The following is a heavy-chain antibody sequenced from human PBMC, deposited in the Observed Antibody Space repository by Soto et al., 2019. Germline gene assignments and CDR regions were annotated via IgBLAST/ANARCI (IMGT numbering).Heavy chain of an antibody. CDR3: ARKGGSDYDHGMDV. CDR1: GYPFRSYD. V-gene: IGHV1-18*01. J-gene: IGHJ6*02. Sequence: ASVKVSCKASGYPFRSYDITWVRQAPGQGLEWLGWISGFNGNANYAQKLQGRVTMTTDTSTNTVSMELRSLISHDTAVYYCARKGGSDYDHGMDVWGQGTTVTVSS. CDR2: ISGFNGNA. D-gene: IGHD5-12*01.